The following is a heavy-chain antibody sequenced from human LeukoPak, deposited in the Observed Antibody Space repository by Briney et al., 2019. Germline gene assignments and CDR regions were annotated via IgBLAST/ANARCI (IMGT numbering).Heavy chain of an antibody. J-gene: IGHJ4*02. CDR2: IYYSGST. CDR1: GGSFSSYY. D-gene: IGHD3-16*02. V-gene: IGHV4-59*01. CDR3: ARAVITFGGVVAKGFDC. Sequence: SETLSLTCTVSGGSFSSYYWSWIRQPAGKGLEWIGYIYYSGSTDYNPSLKSRVTISVDTSKNQFSLNLSSVTAADTAVYYCARAVITFGGVVAKGFDCWGQGTLVTVSS.